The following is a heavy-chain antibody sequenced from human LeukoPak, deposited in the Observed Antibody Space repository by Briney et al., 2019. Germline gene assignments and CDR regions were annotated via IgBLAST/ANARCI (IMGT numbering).Heavy chain of an antibody. J-gene: IGHJ4*02. CDR1: GYTFTGYY. Sequence: ASVKVSCKASGYTFTGYYVLCVRHAWGQGRVGRVWQNHNSGGTNYAQKFQGRVTMTRDTSISTAYMELSRLRSDDTAVYYCARDPRRVYYDFWSGYTDWGQGTLVTVSS. CDR3: ARDPRRVYYDFWSGYTD. CDR2: QNHNSGGT. D-gene: IGHD3-3*01. V-gene: IGHV1-2*02.